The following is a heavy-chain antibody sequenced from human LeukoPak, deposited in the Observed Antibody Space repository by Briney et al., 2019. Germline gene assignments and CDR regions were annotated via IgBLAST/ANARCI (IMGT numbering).Heavy chain of an antibody. CDR3: ARDGIQLWLPYYYYMDV. D-gene: IGHD5-18*01. Sequence: GGSLRLSCAASGFTFSSYWMSWVRQAPGKGLEWVANIKQDGSEKYYVDSVKGRFTISRDNAKNSLYLQMNSLRAEDTAVYYCARDGIQLWLPYYYYMDVWGKGTTVTVSS. CDR2: IKQDGSEK. J-gene: IGHJ6*03. CDR1: GFTFSSYW. V-gene: IGHV3-7*01.